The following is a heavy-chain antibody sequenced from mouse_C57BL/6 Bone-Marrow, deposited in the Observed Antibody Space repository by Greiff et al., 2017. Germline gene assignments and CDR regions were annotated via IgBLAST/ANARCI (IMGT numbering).Heavy chain of an antibody. CDR3: TRRRYYGSSMDY. Sequence: VQLQESGAELVRPGASVTLSCKASGYTFTDYEMHWVKQTPVHGLEWIGAIDPEPGGTAYNQKFKGKAILTADKSSSTAYMALRSLTSEDSAVYYCTRRRYYGSSMDYWGQGTSVTVSS. CDR1: GYTFTDYE. V-gene: IGHV1-15*01. D-gene: IGHD1-1*01. J-gene: IGHJ4*01. CDR2: IDPEPGGT.